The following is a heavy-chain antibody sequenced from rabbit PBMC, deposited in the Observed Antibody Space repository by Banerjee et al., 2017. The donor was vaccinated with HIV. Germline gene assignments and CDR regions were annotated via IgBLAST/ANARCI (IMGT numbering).Heavy chain of an antibody. J-gene: IGHJ4*01. CDR1: GFSFSSYW. CDR2: INSSSRNA. Sequence: QEQLEESGGDLVKPEGSLTLTCTASGFSFSSYWMSWVRQAPGKGLEWIACINSSSRNAVYANWATGRFTISKTSSTTVTLQMTSLTAADTATHFCARDLAGVIGWNFNLWGQGTLVTVS. CDR3: ARDLAGVIGWNFNL. D-gene: IGHD4-1*01. V-gene: IGHV1S45*01.